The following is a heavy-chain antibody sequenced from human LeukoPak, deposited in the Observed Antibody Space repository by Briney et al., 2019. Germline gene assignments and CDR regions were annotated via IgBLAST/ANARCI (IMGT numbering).Heavy chain of an antibody. CDR2: IKQDGSEK. CDR1: GFTFSSYW. CDR3: ARDVDPPYDSSGYPYYFDY. V-gene: IGHV3-7*01. D-gene: IGHD3-22*01. Sequence: GGSLRLSCAASGFTFSSYWMSWVRQAPGKGLEWVANIKQDGSEKYYVDSVKGRFTISRDNAKNSLYLQMNSLRAEDTAVYYCARDVDPPYDSSGYPYYFDYWGQGTLVTVSS. J-gene: IGHJ4*02.